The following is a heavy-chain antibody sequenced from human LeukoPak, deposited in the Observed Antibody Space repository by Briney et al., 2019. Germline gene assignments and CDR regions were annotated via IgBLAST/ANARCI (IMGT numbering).Heavy chain of an antibody. V-gene: IGHV4-34*01. D-gene: IGHD6-19*01. CDR2: VNHSGST. CDR1: GGSISSYY. J-gene: IGHJ4*02. CDR3: ARVGYVSAWYPFDY. Sequence: SETLSLTCTVSGGSISSYYWSWIRQTPGKGLEWIGEVNHSGSTNYNPSLKSRVTISIDTSKNQFSLKLSSVTAADTAVYYCARVGYVSAWYPFDYWGQGTPVIVSS.